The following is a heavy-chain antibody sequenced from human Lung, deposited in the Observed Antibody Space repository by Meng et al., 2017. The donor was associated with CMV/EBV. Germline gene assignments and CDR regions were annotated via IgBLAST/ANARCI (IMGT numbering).Heavy chain of an antibody. Sequence: SXTLSLXCNVSGGSISSYYWSWIRQPPGKGLEWIGYIYYSGSTNYNPSLKSRVTISVDTSKNQFSLKLSSVTAADTAVYYCASSGYSYGYGYYGMDVWGQGXTVTVSS. V-gene: IGHV4-59*01. CDR2: IYYSGST. J-gene: IGHJ6*02. D-gene: IGHD5-18*01. CDR1: GGSISSYY. CDR3: ASSGYSYGYGYYGMDV.